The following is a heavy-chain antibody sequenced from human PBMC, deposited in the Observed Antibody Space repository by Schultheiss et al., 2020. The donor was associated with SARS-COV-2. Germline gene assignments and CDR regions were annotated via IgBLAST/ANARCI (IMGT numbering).Heavy chain of an antibody. J-gene: IGHJ4*02. V-gene: IGHV3-23*01. CDR2: ISGSGCST. D-gene: IGHD6-6*01. CDR3: ANTYSSSYRYFDY. Sequence: GGSLRLSCAASGFTFDDYAMHWVRQAPGKGLEWVSAISGSGCSTYYADSVKGRFTISRDNSKNTLYLQMNSLRAEDTAVYYCANTYSSSYRYFDYWGQGTLVTVSS. CDR1: GFTFDDYA.